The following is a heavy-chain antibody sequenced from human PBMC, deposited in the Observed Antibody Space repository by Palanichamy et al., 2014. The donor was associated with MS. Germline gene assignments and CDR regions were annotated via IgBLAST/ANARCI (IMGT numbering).Heavy chain of an antibody. V-gene: IGHV3-23*01. CDR2: ISGSGGST. CDR3: AKSVSETYYYDSSGAVFDY. D-gene: IGHD3-22*01. CDR1: GFTFSSYA. Sequence: EVQLLEVWGRAWYSLGGPVRLSCAASGFTFSSYAMSWVRQAPGKGLEWVSAISGSGGSTYYADSVKGRFTISRDNSKNTLYLQMNSLRAEDTAVYYCAKSVSETYYYDSSGAVFDYWGQGTLVTVSS. J-gene: IGHJ4*02.